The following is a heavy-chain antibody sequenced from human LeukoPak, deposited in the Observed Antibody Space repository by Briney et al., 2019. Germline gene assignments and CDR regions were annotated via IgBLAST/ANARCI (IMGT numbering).Heavy chain of an antibody. CDR3: AKEDPRGSYHFDH. Sequence: PGGSLRLSCAASGFTFSSYWMSWVRQAPGKGLEWVAVISYDGSNKYHADSVKGRFTISRDNSKNTLNLQMNSLRAEDTAVYYCAKEDPRGSYHFDHWGQGALVTVSS. D-gene: IGHD1-26*01. CDR1: GFTFSSYW. CDR2: ISYDGSNK. V-gene: IGHV3-30*18. J-gene: IGHJ4*02.